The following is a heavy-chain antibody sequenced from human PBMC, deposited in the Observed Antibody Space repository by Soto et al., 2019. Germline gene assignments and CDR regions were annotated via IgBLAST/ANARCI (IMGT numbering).Heavy chain of an antibody. J-gene: IGHJ5*02. CDR1: GYSFTSYW. CDR2: IYPGDSDT. V-gene: IGHV5-51*01. Sequence: GESLKISCKGSGYSFTSYWIGWVRQMPGKGLEWMGIIYPGDSDTRYSPSFQGQVTISADKSISTAYLQWSSLKASDTAMYYCARLILTLGYCSSTSCYQDRAWFDPWGQGTLVTVSS. D-gene: IGHD2-2*01. CDR3: ARLILTLGYCSSTSCYQDRAWFDP.